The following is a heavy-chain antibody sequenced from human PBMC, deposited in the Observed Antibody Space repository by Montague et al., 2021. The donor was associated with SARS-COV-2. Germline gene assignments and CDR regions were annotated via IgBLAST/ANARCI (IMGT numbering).Heavy chain of an antibody. J-gene: IGHJ4*02. V-gene: IGHV3-23*01. D-gene: IGHD1-7*01. CDR3: AKHRTGTTPFDY. CDR2: ITGSGGTT. Sequence: SRRLSCAASGFTFSSYAMSWVRQAPGKGLEWVSEITGSGGTTYYADSVKGRFTISRDNSKYTLFLRMHSLRAEDTAIYYCAKHRTGTTPFDYWGQGTLVTVSS. CDR1: GFTFSSYA.